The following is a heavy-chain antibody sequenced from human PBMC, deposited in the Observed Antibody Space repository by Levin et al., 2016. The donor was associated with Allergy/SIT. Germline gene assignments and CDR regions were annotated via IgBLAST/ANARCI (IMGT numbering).Heavy chain of an antibody. CDR1: GFTVSSNY. J-gene: IGHJ4*02. D-gene: IGHD6-19*01. CDR3: ARDQSSGFDY. V-gene: IGHV3-53*01. Sequence: GGSLRLSCAASGFTVSSNYMSWVRQAPGKGLEWVSVIYTGGSTDYADSVKGRFTISRDNSKNTLYLQMNSLRAEDTAVYYCARDQSSGFDYWGQGTLVTVSS. CDR2: IYTGGST.